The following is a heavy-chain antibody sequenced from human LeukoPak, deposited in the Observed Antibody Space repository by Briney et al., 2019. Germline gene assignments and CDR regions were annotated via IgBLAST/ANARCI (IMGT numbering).Heavy chain of an antibody. Sequence: SETLSLTCTVSGGSISSYYWSWIRQPPGKGLEWIGYIYYSGSTNYNPSLKSRVTISVDTSKNQFSLKLSSVTAADTAVYYCARAPDGGPLDYRGQGTLVTVSS. CDR2: IYYSGST. CDR3: ARAPDGGPLDY. V-gene: IGHV4-59*01. D-gene: IGHD4-23*01. CDR1: GGSISSYY. J-gene: IGHJ4*02.